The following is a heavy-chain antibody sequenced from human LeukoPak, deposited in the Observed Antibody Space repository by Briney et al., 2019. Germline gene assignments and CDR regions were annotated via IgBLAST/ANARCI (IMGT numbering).Heavy chain of an antibody. CDR1: GGSISSYY. Sequence: SETLSLTCTVSGGSISSYYWSWIRQPPGKGLEWIGYIYYSGSTNYNPSLKSRVTISVDTSKNQFSLKLSSVTAADTAVYYCARGPGSWLELLRGRSGYYYYYMDVWGKGTTVTVSS. J-gene: IGHJ6*03. CDR3: ARGPGSWLELLRGRSGYYYYYMDV. D-gene: IGHD1-7*01. V-gene: IGHV4-59*01. CDR2: IYYSGST.